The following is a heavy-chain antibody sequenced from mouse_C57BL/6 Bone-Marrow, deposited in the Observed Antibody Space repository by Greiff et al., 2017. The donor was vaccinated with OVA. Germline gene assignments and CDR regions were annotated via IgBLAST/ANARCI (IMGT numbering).Heavy chain of an antibody. CDR2: ISSGGSYT. D-gene: IGHD2-1*01. Sequence: EVQVVESGGDLVKPGGSLKLSCAASGFTFSSYGMSWVRQTPDKRLEWVATISSGGSYTYYPDSVKGRFTISRDNAKNTLYLQMSSLKSEDTAMYYCASHGNPYAMDYWGQGTSVTVSS. V-gene: IGHV5-6*01. CDR1: GFTFSSYG. CDR3: ASHGNPYAMDY. J-gene: IGHJ4*01.